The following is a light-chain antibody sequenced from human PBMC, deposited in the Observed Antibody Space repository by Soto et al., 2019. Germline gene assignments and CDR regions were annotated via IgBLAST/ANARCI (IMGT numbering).Light chain of an antibody. CDR2: KAS. V-gene: IGKV1-5*03. CDR1: DNIGPW. J-gene: IGKJ1*01. Sequence: DIQMTQSPSTLSATIGDRVAITFRASDNIGPWVAWYQQKPGKAPKLLIYKASTLETGAPSRFAGSGSGTGFTLTITRLQPDDFATYYCQQFAISTTFGQGTKVDIK. CDR3: QQFAISTT.